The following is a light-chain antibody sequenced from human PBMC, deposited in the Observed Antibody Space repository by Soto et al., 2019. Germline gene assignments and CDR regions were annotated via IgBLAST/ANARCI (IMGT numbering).Light chain of an antibody. CDR3: QQSYSTPPWT. V-gene: IGKV1-39*01. CDR2: AAS. Sequence: EIQMTQSPSSLSASVGDRVSITCRASQSISSYLNWYKQKPGNAPKLLIYAASSLQSGVPSRFSGSGSGTDFALTISSLQPEDFATYYCQQSYSTPPWTFGQGTNADIK. CDR1: QSISSY. J-gene: IGKJ1*01.